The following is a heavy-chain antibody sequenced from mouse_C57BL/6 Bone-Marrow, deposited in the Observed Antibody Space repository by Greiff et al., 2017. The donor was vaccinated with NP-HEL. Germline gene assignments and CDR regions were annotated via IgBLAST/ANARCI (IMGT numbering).Heavy chain of an antibody. CDR3: VRDTSHYYGSSPYWYFDV. J-gene: IGHJ1*03. CDR1: GYTFTSYG. Sequence: QVQLQQSGAELARPGASVKLSCKASGYTFTSYGISWVKQRTGQGLEWIGEIYPRSGNTYYNEKFKGKATLTADKSSSTAYMELRSLTSEDSAVYFCVRDTSHYYGSSPYWYFDVWGTGTTVTVSS. CDR2: IYPRSGNT. D-gene: IGHD1-1*01. V-gene: IGHV1-81*01.